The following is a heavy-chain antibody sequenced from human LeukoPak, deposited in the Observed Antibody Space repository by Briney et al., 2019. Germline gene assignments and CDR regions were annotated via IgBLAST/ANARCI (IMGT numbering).Heavy chain of an antibody. CDR1: GGSFSGYY. CDR2: INHSGST. CDR3: ARGTMTTVTYYFDY. J-gene: IGHJ4*02. D-gene: IGHD4-17*01. Sequence: SETLSLSCAVYGGSFSGYYWSWIRQPPGKGLEWIGEINHSGSTNYNPSLKSRVTISVDTSKNQFSLKLSSVTAADTAVYYCARGTMTTVTYYFDYWGKGIIVTSSS. V-gene: IGHV4-34*01.